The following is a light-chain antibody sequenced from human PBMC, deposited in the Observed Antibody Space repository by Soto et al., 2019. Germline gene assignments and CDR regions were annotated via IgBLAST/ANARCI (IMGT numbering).Light chain of an antibody. J-gene: IGKJ5*01. CDR1: QILLHSNGYNY. CDR2: AAS. Sequence: DIVMTQSPLSLPVTPGEPSSISCRSSQILLHSNGYNYLDWYLQKPGQSPQLLIYAASTLQSGVPSRFSGSGSGTDFTLTISRLEPEDFAVFYCQQYVNSPFTFGQGTRLEIK. V-gene: IGKV2-28*01. CDR3: QQYVNSPFT.